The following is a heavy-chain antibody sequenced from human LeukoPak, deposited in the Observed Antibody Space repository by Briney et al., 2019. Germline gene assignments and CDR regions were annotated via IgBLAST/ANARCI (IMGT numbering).Heavy chain of an antibody. CDR1: GFSFSSYW. V-gene: IGHV3-7*01. D-gene: IGHD1-26*01. CDR3: ARVLDSGNYPRPLDY. J-gene: IGHJ4*02. CDR2: IKRDGSEK. Sequence: GGSLRLSCAASGFSFSSYWMTWVRQAPGKGLEWGANIKRDGSEKYYVDSVKGRFTISRDNAKNSLYLQLNSLRAEDTAVYYCARVLDSGNYPRPLDYWGQGALVTVSS.